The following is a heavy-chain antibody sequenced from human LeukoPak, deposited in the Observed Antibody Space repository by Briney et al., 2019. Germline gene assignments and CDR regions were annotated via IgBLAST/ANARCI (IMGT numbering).Heavy chain of an antibody. CDR3: ARGGYYGSGSFPDY. Sequence: ASVKVSCKASGYSXGSFGINWVRQAPGQGLEWMGWISAYNGDTHYAQKLQGRVTMTTDTSTSTAYMDLRSLTSDDTAVYYCARGGYYGSGSFPDYWGQGTLVTVSS. V-gene: IGHV1-18*01. CDR2: ISAYNGDT. CDR1: GYSXGSFG. D-gene: IGHD3-10*01. J-gene: IGHJ4*02.